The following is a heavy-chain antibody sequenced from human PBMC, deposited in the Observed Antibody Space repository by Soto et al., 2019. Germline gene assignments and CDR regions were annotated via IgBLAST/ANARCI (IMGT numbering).Heavy chain of an antibody. CDR3: AKASIAAAGPLYYYYYYGMDV. CDR2: ISGSGGST. D-gene: IGHD6-13*01. CDR1: GFTFSSYA. J-gene: IGHJ6*02. V-gene: IGHV3-23*01. Sequence: PGGSLRLSCAASGFTFSSYAMSWVRQAPGKGLEWVSAISGSGGSTYYADSVKGRFTISRDNSKNTLYLQMNSLRAEDTAVDYCAKASIAAAGPLYYYYYYGMDVWGQGTTATVSS.